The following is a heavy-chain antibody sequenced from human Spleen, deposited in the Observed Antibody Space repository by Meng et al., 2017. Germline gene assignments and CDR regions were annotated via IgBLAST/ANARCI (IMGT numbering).Heavy chain of an antibody. D-gene: IGHD3-10*01. CDR2: ISSSSSYI. CDR3: ARDQVEPGDVLLWFGELEDKYYYYGMDV. J-gene: IGHJ6*01. Sequence: GESLKISCTASGFTLSSFIMNLVRQAPGKGLEWVSSISSSSSYIYYADSVKGRFTISRDNAKNSLYLQMNSLRDEDTAVYYCARDQVEPGDVLLWFGELEDKYYYYGMDVWGQGNTV. V-gene: IGHV3-21*01. CDR1: GFTLSSFI.